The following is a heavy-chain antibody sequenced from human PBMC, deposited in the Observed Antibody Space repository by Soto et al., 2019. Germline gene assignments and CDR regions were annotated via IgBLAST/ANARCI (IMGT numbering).Heavy chain of an antibody. Sequence: GGSLRLSCAASGSTFSSYEMNWVRQAPGKGLEWVSYISSSGSTIYYADSVKGRFTISRDNAKNSLYLQMNSLRAEDTAVYYCARDGAAGTPFRDAFDIWGQGTMVTVSS. J-gene: IGHJ3*02. CDR3: ARDGAAGTPFRDAFDI. CDR1: GSTFSSYE. D-gene: IGHD6-13*01. CDR2: ISSSGSTI. V-gene: IGHV3-48*03.